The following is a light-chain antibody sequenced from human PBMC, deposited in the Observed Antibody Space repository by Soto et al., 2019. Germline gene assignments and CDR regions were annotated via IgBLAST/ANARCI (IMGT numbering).Light chain of an antibody. V-gene: IGKV3D-15*01. CDR1: QSVSSY. CDR2: DAS. J-gene: IGKJ1*01. Sequence: EIVLTQSPGTLSLSPGERATLSCRASQSVSSYLAWYQQKPGQAPRLLIYDASNRATGIPARFSGSGSGTEFTLTINSLQSEDFAVYYCQQYNNWPRTFGQGTKVDVK. CDR3: QQYNNWPRT.